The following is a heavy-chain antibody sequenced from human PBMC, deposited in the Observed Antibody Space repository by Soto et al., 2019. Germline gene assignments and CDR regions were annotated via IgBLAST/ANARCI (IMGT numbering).Heavy chain of an antibody. D-gene: IGHD3-22*01. Sequence: SETLSLTCTVSGGSISSGDYYWSWIRQPPGKGLEWIGYIYYSGSTYYNTSLKSRVNISVDTSKNQFSLKLSSVTAADTAVYYCARDFHGYYDSSGYYFDYWGQGTLVTVSS. V-gene: IGHV4-30-4*01. CDR2: IYYSGST. CDR1: GGSISSGDYY. J-gene: IGHJ4*02. CDR3: ARDFHGYYDSSGYYFDY.